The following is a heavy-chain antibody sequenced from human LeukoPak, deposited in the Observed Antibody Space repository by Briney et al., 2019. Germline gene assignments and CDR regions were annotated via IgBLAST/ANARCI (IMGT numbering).Heavy chain of an antibody. CDR1: GFTFSSYA. CDR3: AKEVDGAFDI. V-gene: IGHV3-23*01. D-gene: IGHD2-15*01. J-gene: IGHJ3*02. CDR2: IRSSGGST. Sequence: PGGSLRLSCAASGFTFSSYAMSWVRQARGKGLDWVSRIRSSGGSTHYADSVKGRFTISRDNSMNTLYLRMNSLRADDTAVYYCAKEVDGAFDIWGQGTMVTVSS.